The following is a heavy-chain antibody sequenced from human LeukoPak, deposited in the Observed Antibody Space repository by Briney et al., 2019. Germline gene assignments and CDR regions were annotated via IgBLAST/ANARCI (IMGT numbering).Heavy chain of an antibody. J-gene: IGHJ4*02. CDR1: GFTFSSYW. CDR2: INSDGSST. Sequence: GGSLRLSCAASGFTFSSYWMHWVRQAPGKGLVWVSRINSDGSSTSYADSVKGRFTISRDNAKNTLYLQMNSLRAEDTAVYYCARGVGGYSYGYLGYWGQGTLVTVSS. CDR3: ARGVGGYSYGYLGY. V-gene: IGHV3-74*01. D-gene: IGHD5-18*01.